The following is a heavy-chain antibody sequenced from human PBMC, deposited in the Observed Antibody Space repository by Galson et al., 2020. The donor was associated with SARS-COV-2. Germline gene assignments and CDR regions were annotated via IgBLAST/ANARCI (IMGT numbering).Heavy chain of an antibody. Sequence: ASVKVSCKASGYTFTSYYMHWVRQAPGQGLEWMGIINPSGGSTSYAQKFQGRVTMTRDTSTSTVYMELSSLRSEDTAVYYCARVGLGYCSSTSCGPTGAFDIWGQGTMVTVSS. J-gene: IGHJ3*02. CDR3: ARVGLGYCSSTSCGPTGAFDI. CDR2: INPSGGST. D-gene: IGHD2-2*01. CDR1: GYTFTSYY. V-gene: IGHV1-46*01.